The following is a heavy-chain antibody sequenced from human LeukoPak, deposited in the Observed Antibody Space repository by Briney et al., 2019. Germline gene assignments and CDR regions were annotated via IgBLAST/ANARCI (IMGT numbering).Heavy chain of an antibody. J-gene: IGHJ5*02. Sequence: PGGSLRLSCVASGFTYNNYAIHWVRQGPGKGLERVAVGWREGNDKYYADYVEGRFTISRDNSKNTVYLQMNSLRDDDTAVYYCVREGAVAGTVVRNWLDPWGQGTLVTVSS. D-gene: IGHD6-19*01. V-gene: IGHV3-33*01. CDR1: GFTYNNYA. CDR2: GWREGNDK. CDR3: VREGAVAGTVVRNWLDP.